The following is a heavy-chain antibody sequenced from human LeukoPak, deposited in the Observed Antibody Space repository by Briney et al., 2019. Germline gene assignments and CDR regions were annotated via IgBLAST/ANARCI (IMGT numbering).Heavy chain of an antibody. Sequence: GESLKISCKASGYHFPNYWIGWVRQMPGQGPEWMGIIHPSGSQTIYTPSFQGQITISADTSIATAYLQWSSLRAEDTAVYYCAKDLSTAVKIFYSDHWGQGTLVTVSS. CDR3: AKDLSTAVKIFYSDH. J-gene: IGHJ4*02. CDR1: GYHFPNYW. D-gene: IGHD4-17*01. V-gene: IGHV5-51*01. CDR2: IHPSGSQT.